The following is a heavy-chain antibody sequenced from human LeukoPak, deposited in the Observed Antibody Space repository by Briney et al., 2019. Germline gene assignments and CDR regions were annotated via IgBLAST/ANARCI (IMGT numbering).Heavy chain of an antibody. CDR3: AKEGSSSWYNYYYMDV. CDR1: GFTFSSYG. J-gene: IGHJ6*03. V-gene: IGHV3-30*02. Sequence: GGSLTLSCAASGFTFSSYGVHWVRQAPGKGLEWVAFIRYDGSNKYYADSVKGRFTISRDNSKNTLYLQMNSLRAEDTAVYYCAKEGSSSWYNYYYMDVWGKGTTVTISS. D-gene: IGHD6-13*01. CDR2: IRYDGSNK.